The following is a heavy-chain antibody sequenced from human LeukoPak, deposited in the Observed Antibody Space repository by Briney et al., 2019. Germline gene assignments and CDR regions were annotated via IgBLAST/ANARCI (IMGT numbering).Heavy chain of an antibody. J-gene: IGHJ4*02. CDR1: GFTFSDYD. CDR2: ISGLSSYT. V-gene: IGHV3-21*01. CDR3: GRAL. Sequence: GGSLRLSCSASGFTFSDYDMNWVRQAPGKGLEWVSSISGLSSYTYYGESVKGRFSISRDNAKNSLHLQMNSLGAEDTATYYCGRALWGQGILVTVSS.